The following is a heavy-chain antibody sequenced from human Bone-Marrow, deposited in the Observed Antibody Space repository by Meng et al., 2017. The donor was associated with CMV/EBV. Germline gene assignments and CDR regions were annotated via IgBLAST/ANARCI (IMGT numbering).Heavy chain of an antibody. CDR3: ARVGTYYYGSGSYLDSRRNDYYGMDV. D-gene: IGHD3-10*01. V-gene: IGHV1-2*02. CDR2: INPNSGGT. CDR1: GYTFTGFY. J-gene: IGHJ6*02. Sequence: ASVKVSCKASGYTFTGFYIHWVRQAPGQGLEWMGWINPNSGGTNYAQKFQGRVTMTRDTSISTAYMEVRRLRSDDTAVYYCARVGTYYYGSGSYLDSRRNDYYGMDVWGQGTTVTVSS.